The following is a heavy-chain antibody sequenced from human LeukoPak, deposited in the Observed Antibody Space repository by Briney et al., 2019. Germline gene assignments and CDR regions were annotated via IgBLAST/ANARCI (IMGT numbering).Heavy chain of an antibody. D-gene: IGHD3-9*01. J-gene: IGHJ4*02. CDR3: ARLGYFDWGVAEKGTSRGAF. Sequence: PGGSLRLSCAASGFTFSYYAMNWVRQAPGKGLEWVAVISYDGSNKYNADSVKGRFTISRDNSKNTLYLQMNSLRVEDTAVYYCARLGYFDWGVAEKGTSRGAFWGQGTLVTVSS. CDR1: GFTFSYYA. CDR2: ISYDGSNK. V-gene: IGHV3-30-3*01.